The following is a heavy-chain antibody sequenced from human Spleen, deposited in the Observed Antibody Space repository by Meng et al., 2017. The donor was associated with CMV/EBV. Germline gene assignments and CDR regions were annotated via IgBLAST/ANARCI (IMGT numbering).Heavy chain of an antibody. CDR2: IKQDGSEK. Sequence: GESLKISCAASRFTFSSYWMSWVRQAPGKGLEWVANIKQDGSEKYYVDSVKGRFTISRDNAKNSLYLQMNSLRAEDTAVYYCARELPSYCSSTSCQRTYGMDVWGQGTTVTVSS. D-gene: IGHD2-2*01. J-gene: IGHJ6*02. V-gene: IGHV3-7*01. CDR3: ARELPSYCSSTSCQRTYGMDV. CDR1: RFTFSSYW.